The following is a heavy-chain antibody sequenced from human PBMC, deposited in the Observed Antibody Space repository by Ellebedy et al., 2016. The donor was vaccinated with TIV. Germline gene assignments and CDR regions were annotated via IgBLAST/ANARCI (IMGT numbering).Heavy chain of an antibody. V-gene: IGHV1-3*01. D-gene: IGHD1-1*01. J-gene: IGHJ4*02. CDR2: INAGNGDT. CDR3: ARNPPGTTRLDY. CDR1: GYTFTSYA. Sequence: AASVKVSCKASGYTFTSYAMYWVRQAPGQRLEWMGWINAGNGDTQYSQKFQGRVTITTDTSANIAFMELSSLRSEDTSVYYCARNPPGTTRLDYWGQGALVTVSS.